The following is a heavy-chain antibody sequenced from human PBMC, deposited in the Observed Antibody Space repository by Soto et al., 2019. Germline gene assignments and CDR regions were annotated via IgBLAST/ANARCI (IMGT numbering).Heavy chain of an antibody. CDR2: ISAYNGDT. Sequence: QVQLVQSGAEVRKPGASVKVSCKASGYTFSTSGMSWLRQAPGQGVEWMGWISAYNGDTNDAQYFQDGVTMTSDTSTSTVYMDLRSLTSDDKAVYYCARAAPAAYDYYGMDVWGQGTRVTVSS. CDR3: ARAAPAAYDYYGMDV. J-gene: IGHJ6*02. CDR1: GYTFSTSG. D-gene: IGHD2-21*01. V-gene: IGHV1-18*01.